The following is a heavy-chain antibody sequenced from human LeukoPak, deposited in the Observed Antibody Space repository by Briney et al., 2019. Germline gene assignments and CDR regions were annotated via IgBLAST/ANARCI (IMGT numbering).Heavy chain of an antibody. V-gene: IGHV3-7*03. CDR3: ARVGKSEDHLDY. CDR1: GFTFSNYW. J-gene: IGHJ4*02. CDR2: INQDGSEK. D-gene: IGHD7-27*01. Sequence: GGSLRLSCAASGFTFSNYWMTWVRQAPGKGLQWVANINQDGSEKYYVDSVKGRFTISRDNAKNSLYLQMNSLRVEDRAVYYCARVGKSEDHLDYWGQGTLVTVSP.